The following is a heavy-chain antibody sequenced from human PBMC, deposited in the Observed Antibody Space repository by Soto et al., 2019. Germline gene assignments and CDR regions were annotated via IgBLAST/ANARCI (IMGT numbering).Heavy chain of an antibody. CDR3: ASVGRDYGDYVRYGMDV. CDR1: GFTFSDYY. Sequence: GGSLRLSCAASGFTFSDYYMSWIRQAPGKGLEWVSYISSSSSYTNYADSVKGRFTISRDNAKNSLYLQMNSLRAEDTAVYYCASVGRDYGDYVRYGMDVWGQGTTVTVSS. CDR2: ISSSSSYT. D-gene: IGHD4-17*01. J-gene: IGHJ6*02. V-gene: IGHV3-11*06.